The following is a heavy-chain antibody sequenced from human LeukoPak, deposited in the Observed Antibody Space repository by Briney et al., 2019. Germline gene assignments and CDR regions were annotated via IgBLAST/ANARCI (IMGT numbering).Heavy chain of an antibody. CDR3: ARHIPRRREQQLVPLYFDY. Sequence: PSETLSLTCTVSGGSISSSSYYWGWIRQPPGKGLEWIGSIYYSGSTHYNSSLKSRVTISVEMSKNQFSLELSSVTAADTAVYYCARHIPRRREQQLVPLYFDYWGQGTLVTVSS. D-gene: IGHD6-13*01. CDR2: IYYSGST. J-gene: IGHJ4*02. CDR1: GGSISSSSYY. V-gene: IGHV4-39*01.